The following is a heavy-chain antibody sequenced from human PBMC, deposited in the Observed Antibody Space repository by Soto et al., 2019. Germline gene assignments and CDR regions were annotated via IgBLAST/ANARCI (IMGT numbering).Heavy chain of an antibody. D-gene: IGHD3-3*01. CDR2: ISYDGSNK. CDR1: GFTFSSYG. V-gene: IGHV3-30*18. Sequence: QVQLVESGGGVVQPGRSLRLSCAASGFTFSSYGMHWVRQAPGKGLEWVAVISYDGSNKYYADSVKGRFTISRDNSKNTLYLQMNSLRAEDTAVYYCAKDPGSGYFDYWGQGTLVTVSS. J-gene: IGHJ4*02. CDR3: AKDPGSGYFDY.